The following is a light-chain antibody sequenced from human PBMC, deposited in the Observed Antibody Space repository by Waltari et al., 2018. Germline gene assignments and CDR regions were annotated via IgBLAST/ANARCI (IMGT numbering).Light chain of an antibody. CDR1: QGLVYSDGRTF. CDR3: MQGTHWPPYT. J-gene: IGKJ2*01. Sequence: DVVMTQSPLSLPVTLGQPASISCRSSQGLVYSDGRTFMPWFQQRPGQSPRLLIHTVSNRASGVPDRFSGSGSGTDFTLKISRVEAEDVGVYFCMQGTHWPPYTFGQGTKLEIK. V-gene: IGKV2-30*01. CDR2: TVS.